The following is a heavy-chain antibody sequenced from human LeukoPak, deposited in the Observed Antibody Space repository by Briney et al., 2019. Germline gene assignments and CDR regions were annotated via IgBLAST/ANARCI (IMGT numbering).Heavy chain of an antibody. J-gene: IGHJ6*02. D-gene: IGHD2-15*01. CDR1: GFTFSSYG. CDR3: ARGPDTLSYFGMDV. CDR2: LWYDGSNK. V-gene: IGHV3-33*01. Sequence: GGSLRLSCAASGFTFSSYGMHWVRQAPGKGLEWVAVLWYDGSNKYYADSVKGRFTISRDNSKNTLYLQMNSLRAEDTAIYYCARGPDTLSYFGMDVWGQGTTVTVSS.